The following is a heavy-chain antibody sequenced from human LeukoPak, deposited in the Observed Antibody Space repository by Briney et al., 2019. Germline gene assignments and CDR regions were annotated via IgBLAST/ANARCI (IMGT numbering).Heavy chain of an antibody. J-gene: IGHJ4*02. CDR2: INHSGST. V-gene: IGHV4-34*01. Sequence: PSETLSLTCAVYGGSFSGYYWSWIRQPPGKGLEWIGEINHSGSTNYNPSLESRVTISVDTSKNQFSLKLSSVTAADTAVYYCARVGYGDYYFDYWGQGTLVTVSS. D-gene: IGHD4-17*01. CDR1: GGSFSGYY. CDR3: ARVGYGDYYFDY.